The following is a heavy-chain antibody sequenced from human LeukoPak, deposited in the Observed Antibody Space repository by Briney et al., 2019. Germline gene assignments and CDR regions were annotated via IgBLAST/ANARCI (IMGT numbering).Heavy chain of an antibody. D-gene: IGHD1-26*01. CDR3: ARDGSGRDIDF. CDR2: ISNDGRNQ. J-gene: IGHJ4*02. CDR1: GLTFSIYG. V-gene: IGHV3-33*01. Sequence: PGTSLRLSCAASGLTFSIYGWHWVRQAPGKGRVWVAVISNDGRNQHYADSVRGRFTISRDDSKTTVYLEMNSLRVEDTALYYCARDGSGRDIDFWGQGTLVTVSS.